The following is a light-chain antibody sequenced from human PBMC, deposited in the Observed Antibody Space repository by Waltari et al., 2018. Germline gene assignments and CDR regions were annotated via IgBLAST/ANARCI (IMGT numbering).Light chain of an antibody. CDR3: SSYAVTATLL. CDR2: DVK. J-gene: IGLJ2*01. Sequence: QSVLTQPASVSGSPGQSITISCTGTRGDVGGYDYVSWYQQQPGKAPKLMIYDVKNRPSGFSIRFSGSKSGDTASLTISGLQAEDEADYYCSSYAVTATLLFGGGTTLTVL. V-gene: IGLV2-14*03. CDR1: RGDVGGYDY.